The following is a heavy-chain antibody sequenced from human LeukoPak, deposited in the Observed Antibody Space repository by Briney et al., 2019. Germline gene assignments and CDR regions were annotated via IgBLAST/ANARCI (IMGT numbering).Heavy chain of an antibody. CDR2: IYYSGNT. CDR1: GGSISSSTYY. Sequence: SSETLSLTCAVSGGSISSSTYYWGWIRQPPGKGLEWIGSIYYSGNTYYNPSLKSRVTISVDTSKNQFSLRLSSVTAADTAVYYCAREYYYDSSGYYPPDYWGQGTLVTVSS. CDR3: AREYYYDSSGYYPPDY. D-gene: IGHD3-22*01. V-gene: IGHV4-39*07. J-gene: IGHJ4*02.